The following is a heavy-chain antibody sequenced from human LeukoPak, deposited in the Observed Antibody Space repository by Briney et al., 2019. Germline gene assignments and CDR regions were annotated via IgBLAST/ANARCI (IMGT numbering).Heavy chain of an antibody. Sequence: PGGSLRLSCAASGFAFSSYSMNWVRQAPGKGLEWVSAISGSGGSTYYADSVKGRFTISRDNSKNTLYLQMNSLRAEDTAVYYCAREVVVPVKSYYYGSGGLGYFDYWGQGTLVTVSS. D-gene: IGHD3-10*01. CDR2: ISGSGGST. J-gene: IGHJ4*02. CDR3: AREVVVPVKSYYYGSGGLGYFDY. V-gene: IGHV3-23*01. CDR1: GFAFSSYS.